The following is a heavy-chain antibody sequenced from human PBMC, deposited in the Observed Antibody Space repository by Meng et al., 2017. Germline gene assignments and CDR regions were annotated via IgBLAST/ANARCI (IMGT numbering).Heavy chain of an antibody. D-gene: IGHD6-19*01. CDR1: GFTFSSYG. Sequence: QVRLVGSGGGGVQPGRSLRLSWAASGFTFSSYGMHWVRQAPGKGLEWVAVIWYDGSNKYYADSVKGRFTISRDNSKNTLYLQMNSLRAEDTAVYYCARVVYSSGWSFDYWGQGTLVTVSS. V-gene: IGHV3-33*01. J-gene: IGHJ4*02. CDR2: IWYDGSNK. CDR3: ARVVYSSGWSFDY.